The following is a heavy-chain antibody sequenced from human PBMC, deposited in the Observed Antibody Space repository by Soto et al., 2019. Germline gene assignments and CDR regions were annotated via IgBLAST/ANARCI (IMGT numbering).Heavy chain of an antibody. CDR2: IIPIFGTA. V-gene: IGHV1-69*13. D-gene: IGHD2-15*01. J-gene: IGHJ5*02. Sequence: SVKVSCKASGGTFSSYAISWVRQAPGQGLEWMGGIIPIFGTANYAQKFQGRVTITADESTSTAYMELSSLRSEDTAVYYCARDSRSHRSLDWFDPWGQGTLVTVSS. CDR3: ARDSRSHRSLDWFDP. CDR1: GGTFSSYA.